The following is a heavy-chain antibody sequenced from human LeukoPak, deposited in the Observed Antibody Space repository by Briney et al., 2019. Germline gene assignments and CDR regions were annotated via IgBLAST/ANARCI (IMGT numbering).Heavy chain of an antibody. V-gene: IGHV3-21*01. CDR3: ARDLTLGYCSSTSCLSPYYYYGMDV. CDR1: GFTFSGYS. CDR2: ISSSSSYI. D-gene: IGHD2-2*01. J-gene: IGHJ6*02. Sequence: GGSLRLSCAASGFTFSGYSMNWVRQAPGKGLEWVSSISSSSSYIYYADSVKGRFTISRDNAKNSLYLQMNSLRAEDTAVYYCARDLTLGYCSSTSCLSPYYYYGMDVWGQGTTVTVSS.